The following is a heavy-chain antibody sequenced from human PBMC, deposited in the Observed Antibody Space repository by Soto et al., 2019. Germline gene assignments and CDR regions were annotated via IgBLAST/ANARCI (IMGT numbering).Heavy chain of an antibody. J-gene: IGHJ4*02. Sequence: QVQLVQSGAEMKKPGASVKVSCKASGYTFTSYGISWVRQAPGQGLEWMGWISAYNGNTNYAQKLRGRVTKTTDRPTSTAYMELRSLRSDDTAVYYCAKTGGGCYRYYFDCWGQGPLVTVSS. V-gene: IGHV1-18*01. CDR1: GYTFTSYG. CDR2: ISAYNGNT. D-gene: IGHD1-26*01. CDR3: AKTGGGCYRYYFDC.